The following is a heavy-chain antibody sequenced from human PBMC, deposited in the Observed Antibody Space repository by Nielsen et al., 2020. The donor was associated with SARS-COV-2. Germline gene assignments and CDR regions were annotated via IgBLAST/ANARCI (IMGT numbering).Heavy chain of an antibody. CDR1: GGSISSYY. Sequence: SETLSLTCTVSGGSISSYYWSWIRQPPGKGLEWIGYIYYSGSTKYNPSLKSRVTISVDTSKNQFSLKLTSVTAADTAVYYCARLTYYYDSRDDAFDIWGQGTMVTVSS. V-gene: IGHV4-59*08. D-gene: IGHD3-22*01. J-gene: IGHJ3*02. CDR3: ARLTYYYDSRDDAFDI. CDR2: IYYSGST.